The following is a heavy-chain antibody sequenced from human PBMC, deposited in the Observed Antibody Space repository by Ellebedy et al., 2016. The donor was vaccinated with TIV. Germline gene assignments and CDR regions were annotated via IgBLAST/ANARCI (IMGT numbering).Heavy chain of an antibody. CDR3: ATDGSYGDYLSPAHAFEN. D-gene: IGHD4-17*01. CDR1: GFSFRSYW. CDR2: MRQAGNDK. Sequence: GESLKISCAASGFSFRSYWMSWVRQAPGKGLEWVANMRQAGNDKYYVDSVRGRFTISRDNAENSLYLQMNSLRAEDTAVYYCATDGSYGDYLSPAHAFENWGQGTVVIVSS. J-gene: IGHJ3*02. V-gene: IGHV3-7*01.